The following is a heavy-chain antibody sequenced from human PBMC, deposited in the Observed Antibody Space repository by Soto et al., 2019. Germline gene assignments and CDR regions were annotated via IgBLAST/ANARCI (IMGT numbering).Heavy chain of an antibody. D-gene: IGHD2-2*01. CDR3: ARRGIYCSSTSCFDEGFYYYMDV. V-gene: IGHV1-18*01. J-gene: IGHJ6*03. Sequence: ASVKVSCKASGYTFTSYGISWVRQAPGQGLEWMGWISAYNGNTNYAQKLQGRVTMTTDTSTSTAYMELRSLRSDDTAVYYCARRGIYCSSTSCFDEGFYYYMDVWGKGTTVTVSS. CDR2: ISAYNGNT. CDR1: GYTFTSYG.